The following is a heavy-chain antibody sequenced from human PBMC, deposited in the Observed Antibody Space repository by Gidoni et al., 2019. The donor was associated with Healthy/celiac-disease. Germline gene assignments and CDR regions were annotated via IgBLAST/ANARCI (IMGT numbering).Heavy chain of an antibody. CDR2: SSWNSGSI. D-gene: IGHD1-26*01. Sequence: EVQLVESGGGLVQPGRSLRLSCAASGFTFDDYAMHWVRQATGKGLEWVSGSSWNSGSIVYADAVKGGFTISRDNAKNSLDLQMNSLRAEDTALYCCAKDGGGSYPHWFDPWGQGTLVTVSS. CDR3: AKDGGGSYPHWFDP. J-gene: IGHJ5*02. CDR1: GFTFDDYA. V-gene: IGHV3-9*01.